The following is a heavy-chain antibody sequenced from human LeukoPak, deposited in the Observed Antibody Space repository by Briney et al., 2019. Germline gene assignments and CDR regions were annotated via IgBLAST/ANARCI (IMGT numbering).Heavy chain of an antibody. J-gene: IGHJ6*03. CDR1: GGTFSSYA. D-gene: IGHD1-7*01. Sequence: ASVKVSCKASGGTFSSYAISWVRQAPGQGLEWMGWINPNSGGTNYAQKFQGRVTMTRDTSISTAYMELSRLRSDDTAVYYCARDLFWNYDYYYYYMDVWGKGTTVTVSS. CDR2: INPNSGGT. CDR3: ARDLFWNYDYYYYYMDV. V-gene: IGHV1-2*02.